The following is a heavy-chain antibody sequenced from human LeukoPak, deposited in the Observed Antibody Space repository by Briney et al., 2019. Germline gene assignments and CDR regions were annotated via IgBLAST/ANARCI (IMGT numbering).Heavy chain of an antibody. CDR2: ISGSGGST. CDR1: GSTFSSYG. CDR3: ATSNYYGSGFYN. Sequence: PGGSLRLSCAASGSTFSSYGMSWVRQAPGKGLEWVSAISGSGGSTYYADSVKGRFTISRDNSKNTLYLQMNSLRAEDTAVYYCATSNYYGSGFYNWGQGTLVTVSS. J-gene: IGHJ4*02. D-gene: IGHD3-10*01. V-gene: IGHV3-23*01.